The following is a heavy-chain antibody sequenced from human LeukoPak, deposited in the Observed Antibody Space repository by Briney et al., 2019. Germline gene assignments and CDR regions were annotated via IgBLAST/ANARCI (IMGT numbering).Heavy chain of an antibody. CDR3: ASQPGYCSSTSCYEYY. CDR1: GYSSTSYW. CDR2: IDPSDSYT. J-gene: IGHJ4*02. V-gene: IGHV5-10-1*01. Sequence: PGESLRISCKGSGYSSTSYWISWVRQMPGKGLEWMGRIDPSDSYTNYSPSFQGHVTISADKSISTAYLQWSSLKASDTAMYYCASQPGYCSSTSCYEYYWGQGTLVTVSS. D-gene: IGHD2-2*03.